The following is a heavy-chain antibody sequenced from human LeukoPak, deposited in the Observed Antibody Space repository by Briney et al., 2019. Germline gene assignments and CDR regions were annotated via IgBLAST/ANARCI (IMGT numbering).Heavy chain of an antibody. D-gene: IGHD1-14*01. Sequence: SETLSLTCAVYGGSFSGYYWSWIRQPPRKGLEWIGEINHSGSTNYNPSLKSRVTISVDTSKNQFSLKLSSVTAADTALYFCARHFDHPTAYFDSWGQGSLVTVSS. V-gene: IGHV4-34*01. CDR2: INHSGST. CDR3: ARHFDHPTAYFDS. J-gene: IGHJ4*02. CDR1: GGSFSGYY.